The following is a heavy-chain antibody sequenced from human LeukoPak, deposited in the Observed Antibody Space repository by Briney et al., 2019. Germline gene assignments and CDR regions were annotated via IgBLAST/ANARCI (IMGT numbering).Heavy chain of an antibody. D-gene: IGHD1-26*01. Sequence: PGGSLRLSCAASGFTSSSYSMNWVRQAPGKGLEWVSYISSGGSTTYYAGSVKGRFTVSRDNAKNSLYLQMNSLRAEDTAVYYCARDHMGYDYWGQGTLVTVSS. V-gene: IGHV3-48*04. CDR3: ARDHMGYDY. CDR1: GFTSSSYS. CDR2: ISSGGSTT. J-gene: IGHJ4*02.